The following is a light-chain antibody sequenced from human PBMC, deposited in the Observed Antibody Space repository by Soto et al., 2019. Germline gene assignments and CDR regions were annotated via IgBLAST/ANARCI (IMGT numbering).Light chain of an antibody. CDR1: QGISSY. V-gene: IGKV1-8*01. Sequence: AIRMTQSPSSFSASTGDRVTITCRASQGISSYLAWYRQKPGKAPKLLIYAASTLQSGVPSRFSRSGSGTDFPLHISCLQSEDFATYYCQQYYSHPLTLGGGTQVDSK. CDR3: QQYYSHPLT. CDR2: AAS. J-gene: IGKJ4*01.